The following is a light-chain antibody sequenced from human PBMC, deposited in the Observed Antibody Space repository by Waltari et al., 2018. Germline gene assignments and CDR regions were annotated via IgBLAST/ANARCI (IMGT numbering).Light chain of an antibody. CDR3: QQYNRWPPIT. Sequence: EIVITQSPATLSVSPWERDNVPCRSSHDIYSNYAWYQQKPGHPPRLLIYDASTRATGIPARFTGSWSGTEFTLTISSLQSEDSAVYSCQQYNRWPPITFGQGTRLEIK. V-gene: IGKV3D-15*01. CDR2: DAS. J-gene: IGKJ5*01. CDR1: HDIYSN.